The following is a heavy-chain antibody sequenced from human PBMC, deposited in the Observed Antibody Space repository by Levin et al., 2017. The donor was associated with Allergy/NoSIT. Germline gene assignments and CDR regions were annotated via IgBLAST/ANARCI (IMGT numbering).Heavy chain of an antibody. CDR3: ASAAYGDYYGMDV. D-gene: IGHD4-17*01. V-gene: IGHV3-48*01. CDR2: ISSSSSTI. Sequence: GESLKISCAASGFTFSSYSMNWVRQAPGKGLEWVSYISSSSSTIYYADSVKGRFTISRDNAKNSLYLQMNSLRAEDTAVYYCASAAYGDYYGMDVWGQGTTVTVSS. J-gene: IGHJ6*02. CDR1: GFTFSSYS.